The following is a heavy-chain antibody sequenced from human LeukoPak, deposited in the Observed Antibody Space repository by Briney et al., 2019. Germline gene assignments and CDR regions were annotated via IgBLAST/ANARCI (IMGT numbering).Heavy chain of an antibody. Sequence: GGSLRLSCAASGFTFSSYAMSWVRQAPGKGQEWVSAISGSGGSTYYADSVKGRFTISRDNSKNTLYLQMNSLRAEDTAVYYCAKDRRHDSSGYYPYYFDYWGQGTLVTVSS. CDR1: GFTFSSYA. D-gene: IGHD3-22*01. CDR3: AKDRRHDSSGYYPYYFDY. CDR2: ISGSGGST. J-gene: IGHJ4*02. V-gene: IGHV3-23*01.